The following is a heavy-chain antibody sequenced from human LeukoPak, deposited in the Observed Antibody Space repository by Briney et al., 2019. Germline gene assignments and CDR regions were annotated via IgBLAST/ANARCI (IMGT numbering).Heavy chain of an antibody. D-gene: IGHD2-2*01. Sequence: QPRGSLRLSCAASGFTFSSYAMSWVRQAPGKGLEWVSATSGRGPFTYYADSVKGRFTISRDNSKNTLYLQLNSLRAEDTAVYYCAKDPLGPRYCSGTSCSNWFDPWGQGTLVTVSS. CDR2: TSGRGPFT. J-gene: IGHJ5*02. CDR3: AKDPLGPRYCSGTSCSNWFDP. V-gene: IGHV3-23*01. CDR1: GFTFSSYA.